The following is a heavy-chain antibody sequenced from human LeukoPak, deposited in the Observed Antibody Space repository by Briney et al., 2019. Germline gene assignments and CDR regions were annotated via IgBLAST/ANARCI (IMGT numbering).Heavy chain of an antibody. J-gene: IGHJ5*02. V-gene: IGHV1-18*01. Sequence: KLQGRVTMTTDTSTSTAYMELRSLRSDDTAVYYCARGGYYGSGNDFRFDPWGQGTLVTVSS. D-gene: IGHD3-10*01. CDR3: ARGGYYGSGNDFRFDP.